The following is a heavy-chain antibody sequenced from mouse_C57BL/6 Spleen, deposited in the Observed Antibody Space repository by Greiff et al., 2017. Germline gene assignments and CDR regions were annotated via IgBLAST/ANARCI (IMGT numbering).Heavy chain of an antibody. J-gene: IGHJ4*01. CDR2: LWTGGGT. CDR1: GFSLTSYA. D-gene: IGHD1-1*01. Sequence: VKLMESGPGLVAPSQSLSITCTVSGFSLTSYAISWVRQPPGKGLGWLGVLWTGGGTNYNSALKSRLSIRKANAKSQVVLKMNSLKTDDTARYYCASIDYYCSSPLYYAMDYWGQGTAVTVSS. CDR3: ASIDYYCSSPLYYAMDY. V-gene: IGHV2-9-1*01.